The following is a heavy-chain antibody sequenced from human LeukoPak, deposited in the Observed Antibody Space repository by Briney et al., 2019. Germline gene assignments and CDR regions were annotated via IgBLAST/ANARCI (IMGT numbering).Heavy chain of an antibody. CDR3: ARRGLDIVVVPAAIGGYEDGFPFDY. CDR2: INHSGST. V-gene: IGHV4-34*01. D-gene: IGHD2-2*01. Sequence: SETLSLTCAVYGGSFSGYYWSWIRQPPGKGLGWIGEINHSGSTNYNPSLKSRVTISVDTSKNQFSLKLSSVTAADTAVYYCARRGLDIVVVPAAIGGYEDGFPFDYWGQGTLVTVSS. CDR1: GGSFSGYY. J-gene: IGHJ4*02.